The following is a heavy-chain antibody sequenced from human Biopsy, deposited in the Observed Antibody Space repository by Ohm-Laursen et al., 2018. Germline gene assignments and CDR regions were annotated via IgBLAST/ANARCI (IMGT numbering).Heavy chain of an antibody. J-gene: IGHJ4*02. CDR1: GDSIYSSY. CDR3: ARRGSGGRSFDY. V-gene: IGHV4-59*08. CDR2: ISNSGNT. D-gene: IGHD2-15*01. Sequence: TLSLTCSVSGDSIYSSYWSWIRQAPGQGLEWIGFISNSGNTNYNPSLKSRVTISADTSKNQFPLKQGSVTVADTAVFYCARRGSGGRSFDYWGQGSLVTVSS.